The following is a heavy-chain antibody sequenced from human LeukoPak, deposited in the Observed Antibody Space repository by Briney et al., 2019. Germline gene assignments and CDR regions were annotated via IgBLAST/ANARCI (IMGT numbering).Heavy chain of an antibody. Sequence: SGGSPRLSCAASGFTFSSYWMSWVRQAPGKGLEWVANIKQDGSEKYYVDSVKGRFAISRDNAKNSLYLQMNSLRAEDTAVYYCARDPDYGDNPDYWGQGTLVTVSS. CDR1: GFTFSSYW. J-gene: IGHJ4*02. CDR3: ARDPDYGDNPDY. CDR2: IKQDGSEK. D-gene: IGHD4-23*01. V-gene: IGHV3-7*03.